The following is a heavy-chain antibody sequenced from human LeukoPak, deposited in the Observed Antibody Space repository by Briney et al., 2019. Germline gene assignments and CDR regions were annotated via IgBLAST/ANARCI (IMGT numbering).Heavy chain of an antibody. D-gene: IGHD5-18*01. Sequence: SQTLSLTCAISGDSVSRKSAAWNWIRQSPPRGLEWLGRTYYRSKWFNEYAVSVKSRITINPDTSKNQFSLQLSSVTPEDTAVYYCARDGLHTAHFDYWGQGTLVTVSS. CDR3: ARDGLHTAHFDY. CDR2: TYYRSKWFN. CDR1: GDSVSRKSAA. J-gene: IGHJ4*02. V-gene: IGHV6-1*01.